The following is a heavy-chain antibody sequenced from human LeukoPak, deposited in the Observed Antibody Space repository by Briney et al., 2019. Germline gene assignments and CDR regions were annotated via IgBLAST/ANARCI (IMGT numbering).Heavy chain of an antibody. CDR3: ARAVSLDAFDI. V-gene: IGHV4-39*07. Sequence: SETLSLTCTVSGGSISSSSYYWGWIRQPPGKGLEWIGEIYHSGSTNYNPSLKSRVTISVDKSKNQFSLKLSSVTAADTAVYYCARAVSLDAFDIWGQGTMVTVSS. J-gene: IGHJ3*02. D-gene: IGHD1-14*01. CDR1: GGSISSSSYY. CDR2: IYHSGST.